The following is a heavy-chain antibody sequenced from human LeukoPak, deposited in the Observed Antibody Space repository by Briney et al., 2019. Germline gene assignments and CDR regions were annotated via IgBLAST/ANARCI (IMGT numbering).Heavy chain of an antibody. CDR2: IKQDGSEK. D-gene: IGHD5-18*01. V-gene: IGHV3-7*05. Sequence: GGSLRLSCAASGFIFSNYWMSWVRQAPGKGLEWVANIKQDGSEKYYVDSLKGRFTISRDNAKNSLFLQMNSLRAEDTAVYYCAREGEGYNYAPYYFDYWGQGTLVTVSS. CDR1: GFIFSNYW. J-gene: IGHJ4*02. CDR3: AREGEGYNYAPYYFDY.